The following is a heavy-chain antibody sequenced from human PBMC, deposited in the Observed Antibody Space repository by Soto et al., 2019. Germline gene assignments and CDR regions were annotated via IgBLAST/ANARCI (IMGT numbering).Heavy chain of an antibody. CDR3: EKGSCSGGSRFRVDN. J-gene: IGHJ4*02. Sequence: EVQLLESGGGLVQPGGSLRLSCAASGFTFTAYAMSWVRQAPGKGLEWISIISGRGDDTNYADSVKGRFTISRDNSKNTVYLQMNSLRDEDTAIYYCEKGSCSGGSRFRVDNWGQGTQVTVSS. D-gene: IGHD2-15*01. CDR1: GFTFTAYA. V-gene: IGHV3-23*01. CDR2: ISGRGDDT.